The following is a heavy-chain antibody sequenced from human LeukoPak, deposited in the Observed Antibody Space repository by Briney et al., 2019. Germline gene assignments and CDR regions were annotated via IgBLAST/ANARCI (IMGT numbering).Heavy chain of an antibody. D-gene: IGHD5-24*01. CDR2: MNPNSGNT. V-gene: IGHV1-8*01. CDR1: GYTFTSYD. CDR3: ARGEGSLPHYYYYGMDV. J-gene: IGHJ6*02. Sequence: SVQVSCKASGYTFTSYDINWVRQATGQGLEWMGWMNPNSGNTGYAQKFQGRVTMTRNTSISTAYMEPSSLRSEDTAVYYCARGEGSLPHYYYYGMDVWGQGTTVTVSS.